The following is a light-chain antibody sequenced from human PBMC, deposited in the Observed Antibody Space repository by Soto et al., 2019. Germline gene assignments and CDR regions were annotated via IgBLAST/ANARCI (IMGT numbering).Light chain of an antibody. V-gene: IGLV1-47*01. CDR1: SSNIESNY. J-gene: IGLJ2*01. Sequence: QLVLTQPPSASGTPGQRVTISCSGSSSNIESNYVYWYQQLPGTAPRLLIYRNNQRPSGVPDRFSGSKSGTSASLAISALRSEDEADYYGTVWDDSLRGRLFGGGTKLTVL. CDR3: TVWDDSLRGRL. CDR2: RNN.